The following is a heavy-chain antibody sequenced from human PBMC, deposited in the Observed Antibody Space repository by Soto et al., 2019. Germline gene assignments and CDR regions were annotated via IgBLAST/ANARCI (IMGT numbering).Heavy chain of an antibody. CDR3: ARDRKSEAATLDAFDI. Sequence: QVQLQESGPGLVKHSQTLSLTCTVSGGSISSGGYYWSWIRQHPGKGLEWIGYIYYSGSTYYNPSLKSRVTISVDTSKNQFSLKLSSVTAADTAVYYCARDRKSEAATLDAFDIWGQGTMVTVSS. CDR1: GGSISSGGYY. V-gene: IGHV4-31*03. CDR2: IYYSGST. J-gene: IGHJ3*02. D-gene: IGHD2-15*01.